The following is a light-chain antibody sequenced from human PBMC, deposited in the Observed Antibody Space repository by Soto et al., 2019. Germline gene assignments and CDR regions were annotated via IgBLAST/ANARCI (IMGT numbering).Light chain of an antibody. Sequence: DIQMTQSPSTLSASVGDRVTITCRASQNIRNYLAWYQQKPGKVPRLLIYDASTLESGVPSRFSGSGSGTDFTLTISSLQPDDFATYYCQQFDTYRTFGQGTMVDIK. CDR2: DAS. V-gene: IGKV1-5*01. CDR1: QNIRNY. J-gene: IGKJ1*01. CDR3: QQFDTYRT.